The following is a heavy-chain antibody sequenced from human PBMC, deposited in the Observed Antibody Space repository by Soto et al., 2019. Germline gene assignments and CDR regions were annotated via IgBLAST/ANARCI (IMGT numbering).Heavy chain of an antibody. CDR3: ARARCSSTSCYTGWFDP. J-gene: IGHJ5*02. V-gene: IGHV3-33*01. Sequence: QVQLVESGGGVVQPGRSLRLSCAASGFTFSSYGMHWVRQAPGKGLEWVAVIWYDGSNKYYADSVKGRFTISRDNSKNSLDLQMNSLRAEDTAVYYCARARCSSTSCYTGWFDPWGQGTLVTVSS. CDR1: GFTFSSYG. D-gene: IGHD2-2*02. CDR2: IWYDGSNK.